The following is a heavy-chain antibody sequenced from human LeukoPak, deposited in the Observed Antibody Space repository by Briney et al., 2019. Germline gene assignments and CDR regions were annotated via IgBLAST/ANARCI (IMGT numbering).Heavy chain of an antibody. CDR1: GFTFSSYA. Sequence: GGSLRLSCAASGFTFSSYAMGWVRQAPGKGLEWVSAISGSGGSTYYADSVKGRFTISRDNSKNTLYLQMNSLRAEDTAVYYCAKVSRGSSWYGWDFDYWGQGTLVTVSS. J-gene: IGHJ4*02. V-gene: IGHV3-23*01. D-gene: IGHD6-13*01. CDR2: ISGSGGST. CDR3: AKVSRGSSWYGWDFDY.